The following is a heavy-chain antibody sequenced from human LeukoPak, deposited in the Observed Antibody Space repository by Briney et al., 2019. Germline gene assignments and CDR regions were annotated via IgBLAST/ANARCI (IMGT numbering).Heavy chain of an antibody. J-gene: IGHJ4*02. V-gene: IGHV1-2*02. CDR1: GYTFTGFH. CDR3: AKEGTGIDY. Sequence: ASVKVSCKASGYTFTGFHIHWVRQAPGQGLEWMGLINSNRGGTNYAQKFQGRLTMTRDTPNSTAYMELIRLRSDDTAVYYCAKEGTGIDYWGQGTLVTVSS. CDR2: INSNRGGT. D-gene: IGHD3/OR15-3a*01.